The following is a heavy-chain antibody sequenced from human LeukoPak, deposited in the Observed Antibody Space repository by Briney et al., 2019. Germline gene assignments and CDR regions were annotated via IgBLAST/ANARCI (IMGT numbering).Heavy chain of an antibody. D-gene: IGHD3-10*01. CDR3: APSGGGSGSYYPFDY. Sequence: GASVKVSCKASGYTFTGFYMHWVRQVPGQGLEWMGWINPNSGGTNYAQRFQGRVTMTRDTSISTAYMELSRLRSDDTAVYYCAPSGGGSGSYYPFDYWGQGTLVTVSS. J-gene: IGHJ4*02. V-gene: IGHV1-2*02. CDR1: GYTFTGFY. CDR2: INPNSGGT.